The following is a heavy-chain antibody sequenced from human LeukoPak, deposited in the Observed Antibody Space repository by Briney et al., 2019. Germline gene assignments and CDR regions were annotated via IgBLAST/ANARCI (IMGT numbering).Heavy chain of an antibody. Sequence: HPGGSLRLSCAASGFTFSSYSMNWLRQAPGKGLEWVSYISSSSSTIYYADSEKGRFTISRDNAKNSLYLQMNSLRAEDTAVYYCARSPSGSGSGFDYWGQGTLVTVSS. CDR1: GFTFSSYS. D-gene: IGHD3-10*01. CDR3: ARSPSGSGSGFDY. J-gene: IGHJ4*02. CDR2: ISSSSSTI. V-gene: IGHV3-48*04.